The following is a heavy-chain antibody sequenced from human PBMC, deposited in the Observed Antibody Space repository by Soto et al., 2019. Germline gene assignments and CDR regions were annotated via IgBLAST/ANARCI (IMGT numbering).Heavy chain of an antibody. CDR3: ARNTDDYYGPGSGNGHGF. CDR1: GYTFTAYY. J-gene: IGHJ6*02. D-gene: IGHD3-10*01. Sequence: QVQLVQSGAEVKEPGDSVRVSCEASGYTFTAYYIHWVRQAPGQGLEWMGWINTKFGDTTYAQDSQGRVSLTRHMSFRTVYMELSRLTSHDTAIYYCARNTDDYYGPGSGNGHGFWGQGTTVTVFS. CDR2: INTKFGDT. V-gene: IGHV1-2*02.